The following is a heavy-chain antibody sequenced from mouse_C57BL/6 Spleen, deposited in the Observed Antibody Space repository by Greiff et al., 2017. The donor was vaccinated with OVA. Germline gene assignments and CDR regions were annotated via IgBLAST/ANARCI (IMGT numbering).Heavy chain of an antibody. CDR2: ISYDGSN. J-gene: IGHJ3*01. CDR3: AREGGYYGSSYGFAD. Sequence: EVKLQESGPGLVKPSQSLSLTCSVTGYSITSGYYWNWIRQFPGNKLEWMGYISYDGSNNYNPSLKNRISITRDTSKNQFFLKLNSVTTEDTATYYCAREGGYYGSSYGFADWGQGTLVTVSA. CDR1: GYSITSGYY. D-gene: IGHD1-1*01. V-gene: IGHV3-6*01.